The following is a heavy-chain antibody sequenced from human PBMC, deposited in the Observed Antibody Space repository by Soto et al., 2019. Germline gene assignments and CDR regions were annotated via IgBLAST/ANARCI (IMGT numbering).Heavy chain of an antibody. CDR3: ARVGQQLVRYYYYYYGMDV. D-gene: IGHD6-6*01. Sequence: EVQLVESGGGLIQPGGSLRLSCAASGFTVSSNYMSWVRQAPGKGLEWVSVIYSGGSTYYADSVKGRFTISRDNSTNTLYLQMNSLRAEDTAVYYCARVGQQLVRYYYYYYGMDVWGQGTTVTVSS. J-gene: IGHJ6*02. CDR1: GFTVSSNY. CDR2: IYSGGST. V-gene: IGHV3-53*01.